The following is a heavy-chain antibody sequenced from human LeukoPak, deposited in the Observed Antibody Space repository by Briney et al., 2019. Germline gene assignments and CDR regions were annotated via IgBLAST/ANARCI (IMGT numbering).Heavy chain of an antibody. CDR1: GDSISSYY. V-gene: IGHV4-34*01. CDR2: VNQRGGI. D-gene: IGHD2-8*01. CDR3: ASGGVGPRLQN. J-gene: IGHJ4*02. Sequence: PSETLSLTCAVSGDSISSYYWTWIRQPPGKGLEWIGEVNQRGGISYNPSLKSRVSISVDTSKNQFSLKLTSVTAADTAVYFCASGGVGPRLQNWGQGSLVTVSS.